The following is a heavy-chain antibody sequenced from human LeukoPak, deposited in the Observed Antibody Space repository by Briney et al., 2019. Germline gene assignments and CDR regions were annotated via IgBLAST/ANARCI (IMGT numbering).Heavy chain of an antibody. V-gene: IGHV3-23*01. Sequence: PGGSLRLSCAASRFTFNTYAMSSGRQAPGKGLEWVSGISSSIATTYYADSVKGRFNISRDNSHSTLFLQLNGLRAEDTAVYYCAKEHRSGWNLISFDLWGQGTLVTVSS. CDR2: ISSSIATT. CDR3: AKEHRSGWNLISFDL. CDR1: RFTFNTYA. J-gene: IGHJ4*02. D-gene: IGHD6-19*01.